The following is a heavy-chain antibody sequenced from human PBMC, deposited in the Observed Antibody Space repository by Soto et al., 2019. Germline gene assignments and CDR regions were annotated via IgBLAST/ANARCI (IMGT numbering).Heavy chain of an antibody. V-gene: IGHV1-69*02. CDR2: IIPILGIA. D-gene: IGHD2-21*01. CDR1: GGTFSSYT. J-gene: IGHJ6*02. Sequence: QVQLVQSGAEVKKPGSSVKVSCKASGGTFSSYTISWVRQAPGQGLEWMGRIIPILGIANYAQKFQGRVTITADKSTSTAYMELSSLRSEDTAVYYWAGGDSYPSAMDVWGQGTTVTVSS. CDR3: AGGDSYPSAMDV.